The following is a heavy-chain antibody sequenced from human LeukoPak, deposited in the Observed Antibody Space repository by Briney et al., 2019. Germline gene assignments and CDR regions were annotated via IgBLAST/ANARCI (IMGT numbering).Heavy chain of an antibody. Sequence: GGSLRLSCAASGFTVSSNYMSWVRQAPGKGLEWVSAISGSGGSTYYADSVKGRFTISRDNSKNTLYLQMNSLRAEDTAVYYCARGRTITFGGVIVALGYWGQGTLVTVSS. CDR3: ARGRTITFGGVIVALGY. D-gene: IGHD3-16*02. V-gene: IGHV3-23*01. J-gene: IGHJ4*02. CDR1: GFTVSSNY. CDR2: ISGSGGST.